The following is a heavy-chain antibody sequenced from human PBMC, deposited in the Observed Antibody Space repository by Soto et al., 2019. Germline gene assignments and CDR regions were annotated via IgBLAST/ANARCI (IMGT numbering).Heavy chain of an antibody. CDR3: ARGEATVYNWFDP. D-gene: IGHD4-4*01. CDR1: GYTFTGYY. V-gene: IGHV1-2*02. CDR2: INPNSGGT. Sequence: ASVKDSCKASGYTFTGYYMHWVRQAPGQGLEGMGWINPNSGGTNYAQKFQGRVTMTRDTSISTAYMELSRLRSDDTAVYYCARGEATVYNWFDPWGHGTLVTVSS. J-gene: IGHJ5*02.